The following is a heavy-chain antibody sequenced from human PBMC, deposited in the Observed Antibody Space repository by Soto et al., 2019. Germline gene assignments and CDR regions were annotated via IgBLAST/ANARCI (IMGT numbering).Heavy chain of an antibody. J-gene: IGHJ4*02. Sequence: GGSLRLSCAASGFTFSSYAMSWVRQAPGKGLEWVSAISGSGGSTYYADSVKGRFTISRDNSKNTLYLQMNSLRAEDTAVYYCAKDRQQLRYSSGWYFDYWGQGTLVTVSS. V-gene: IGHV3-23*01. D-gene: IGHD6-19*01. CDR1: GFTFSSYA. CDR3: AKDRQQLRYSSGWYFDY. CDR2: ISGSGGST.